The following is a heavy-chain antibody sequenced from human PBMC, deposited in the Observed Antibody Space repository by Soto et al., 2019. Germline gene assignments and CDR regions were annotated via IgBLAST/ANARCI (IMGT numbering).Heavy chain of an antibody. D-gene: IGHD2-2*01. CDR2: ISGSGGST. Sequence: GGSLRLSCAASGFTFSSYAMSWVRQAPGKGLEWVSAISGSGGSTYYADSVKGRFTISRDNSKNTLYLQMNSLRAEDTAVYYCAKLPDIVVVPAAISRFKTWFDPWGQGTLVTVSS. J-gene: IGHJ5*02. CDR1: GFTFSSYA. V-gene: IGHV3-23*01. CDR3: AKLPDIVVVPAAISRFKTWFDP.